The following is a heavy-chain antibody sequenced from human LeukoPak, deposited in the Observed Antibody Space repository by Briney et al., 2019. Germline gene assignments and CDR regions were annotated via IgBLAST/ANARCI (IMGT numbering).Heavy chain of an antibody. CDR1: GFTFSSYS. J-gene: IGHJ4*02. D-gene: IGHD4-11*01. CDR3: ASFRDYSNCN. CDR2: ISSRSSYI. Sequence: GGSLRLSCAASGFTFSSYSMNWVRQAPGKGLERVSFISSRSSYIYYADSVKGRFTISRDNANNSLYLHMNSLRAEDTAVYYCASFRDYSNCNWGQGTLVTVSS. V-gene: IGHV3-21*01.